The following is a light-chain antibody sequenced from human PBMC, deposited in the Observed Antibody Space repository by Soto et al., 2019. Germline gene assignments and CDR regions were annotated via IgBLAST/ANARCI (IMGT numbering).Light chain of an antibody. V-gene: IGLV1-47*01. CDR3: AAWDDSLSGGV. J-gene: IGLJ1*01. CDR1: SSNIGSNY. CDR2: RNN. Sequence: QAVLTQPPSASGTPGQRVTISCSGSSSNIGSNYVYWYQQLPGTAPKLLIYRNNQRPSGVPDRISASKSGTSASLAISGLQSEDEADYYCAAWDDSLSGGVFGTGTKVTVL.